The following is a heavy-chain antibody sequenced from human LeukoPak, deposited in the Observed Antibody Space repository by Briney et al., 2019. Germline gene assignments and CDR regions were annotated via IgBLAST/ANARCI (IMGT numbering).Heavy chain of an antibody. Sequence: GGSLRLSCAASGFTFTNYWMSWVRQAPGKGLEWVANIKHDGSAKFYVDSVKGRFTISRDNAKNLLYLKMNSLRAEDTAVYYCARDADLGTTITGGFDIWGQGTMVTVSS. CDR3: ARDADLGTTITGGFDI. J-gene: IGHJ3*02. V-gene: IGHV3-7*03. CDR1: GFTFTNYW. CDR2: IKHDGSAK. D-gene: IGHD5-24*01.